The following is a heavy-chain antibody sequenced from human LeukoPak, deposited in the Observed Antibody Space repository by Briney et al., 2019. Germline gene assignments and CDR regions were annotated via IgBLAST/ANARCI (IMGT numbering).Heavy chain of an antibody. CDR2: SINHLGST. J-gene: IGHJ4*02. V-gene: IGHV4-34*01. D-gene: IGHD1-1*01. CDR1: GGSFSDYY. CDR3: AISHRPIRGTFDY. Sequence: SETLSLTCAVYGGSFSDYYWIWVRQPPGKGLEWIGESINHLGSTDYNPSLKSRVAMSVDTSKNQFSLKLSSVTAADTAVHFCAISHRPIRGTFDYWGQGILVTVSS.